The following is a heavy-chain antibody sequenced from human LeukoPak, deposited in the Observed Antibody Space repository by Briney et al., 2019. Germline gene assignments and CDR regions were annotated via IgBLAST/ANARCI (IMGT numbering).Heavy chain of an antibody. CDR3: TRVVNGGHFDY. CDR2: VYHTGTS. J-gene: IGHJ4*02. Sequence: PSETVSLTCSVSGASINDYYWTWLRQPAGKGLEWIGYVYHTGTSGYHPSLKSRVAMSLDTSKNQVSLKLSSVTAADTAVYFCTRVVNGGHFDYWGQGTLVTVSS. CDR1: GASINDYY. V-gene: IGHV4-59*01. D-gene: IGHD2-8*01.